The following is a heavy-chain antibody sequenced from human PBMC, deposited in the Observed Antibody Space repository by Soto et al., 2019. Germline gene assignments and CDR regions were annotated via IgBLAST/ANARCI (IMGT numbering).Heavy chain of an antibody. CDR3: ASGEEVVAGGTYYYYYGMDV. V-gene: IGHV1-18*01. D-gene: IGHD2-15*01. CDR1: GYTFTSYG. CDR2: ISAYNGNT. J-gene: IGHJ6*02. Sequence: ASVKVSCKASGYTFTSYGISWVRQAPGQGLEWMGWISAYNGNTNYAQKLQGRVTMTTDTSTSTAYMELRSLRSDDTAVYYCASGEEVVAGGTYYYYYGMDVWGQGTTVTASS.